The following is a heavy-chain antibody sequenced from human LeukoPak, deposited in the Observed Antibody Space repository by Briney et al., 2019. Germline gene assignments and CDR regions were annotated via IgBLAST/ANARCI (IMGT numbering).Heavy chain of an antibody. V-gene: IGHV4-34*01. CDR2: INHSGST. J-gene: IGHJ4*02. CDR3: ARDPGSYGYYFDY. D-gene: IGHD5-18*01. Sequence: PSETLSLTCAVYGGSFSGYYWSWIRQPPGKGLEWIGEINHSGSTNYNPSLKSRVTISVDTSKNQFSLKLSSVTAADTAVYYCARDPGSYGYYFDYWGQGTLVTVSS. CDR1: GGSFSGYY.